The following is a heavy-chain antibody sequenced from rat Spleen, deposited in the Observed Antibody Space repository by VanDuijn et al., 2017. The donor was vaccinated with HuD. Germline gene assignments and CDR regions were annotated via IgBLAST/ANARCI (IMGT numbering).Heavy chain of an antibody. CDR3: TTSTYDWFVY. J-gene: IGHJ3*01. Sequence: EVHLVETGGGLVQPGRSLKLSCAASGFTFSNYDMAWVRQAPKKGLEWVTTITNDGTSTYYRDSVKGRFTFSRDNAKSTLYLQMDSLRSEDTATYYCTTSTYDWFVYWGQGTLVTVSS. CDR2: ITNDGTST. CDR1: GFTFSNYD. V-gene: IGHV5-7*01. D-gene: IGHD2-1*01.